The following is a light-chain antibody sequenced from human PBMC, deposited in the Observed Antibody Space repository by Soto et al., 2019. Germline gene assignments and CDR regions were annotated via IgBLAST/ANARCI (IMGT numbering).Light chain of an antibody. Sequence: DVEMTQSPSTLPTSIGDRVTINCRASQNVSNWLAWYQQKPGKAPKLLIYKASRLESGVPSRFSASGSGTDFTLTISSLQSDDFATYFCQQYSKGSTFGQGTKLEIK. J-gene: IGKJ2*01. V-gene: IGKV1-5*03. CDR1: QNVSNW. CDR2: KAS. CDR3: QQYSKGST.